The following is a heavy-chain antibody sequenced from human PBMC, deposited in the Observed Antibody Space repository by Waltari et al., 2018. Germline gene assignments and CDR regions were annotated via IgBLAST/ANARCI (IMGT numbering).Heavy chain of an antibody. CDR1: GFTFSGYG. V-gene: IGHV3-30*18. CDR2: ISYDGSNK. Sequence: QVQLVESGGGVVEPGRSVRLSCAASGFTFSGYGMHWVRQAPGKGRDWVAFISYDGSNKYYADSVKGRFTISRDNSRSTLYLQMYSRRAEDTAVYYCAKAHETDVWGQWTTVTVSS. CDR3: AKAHETDV. J-gene: IGHJ6*02.